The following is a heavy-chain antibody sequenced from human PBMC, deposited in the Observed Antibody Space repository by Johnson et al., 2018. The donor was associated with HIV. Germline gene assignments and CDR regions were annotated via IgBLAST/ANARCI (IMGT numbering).Heavy chain of an antibody. CDR3: ARDSGQQLADAFDI. D-gene: IGHD6-6*01. CDR1: GFTFSSYG. Sequence: VQLVESGGGLVQPGGSLRLSCAASGFTFSSYGMHWVRQAPGKGLEWVAFIRYDGSNKYYADSVKGRFTISRDNSKNTLYLQMTSLRAEDTAVYYCARDSGQQLADAFDIWGQGTVVTVSS. V-gene: IGHV3-30*02. J-gene: IGHJ3*02. CDR2: IRYDGSNK.